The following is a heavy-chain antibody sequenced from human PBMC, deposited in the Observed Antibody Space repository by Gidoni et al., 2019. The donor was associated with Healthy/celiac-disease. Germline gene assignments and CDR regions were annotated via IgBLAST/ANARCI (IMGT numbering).Heavy chain of an antibody. D-gene: IGHD6-19*01. J-gene: IGHJ4*02. Sequence: SSISSSSSYIYYADSVKGRFTISRDNAKNSLYLQMNSLRAEDTAVYYCARDFPQWLVLGESGYWGQGTLVTVSS. CDR2: ISSSSSYI. CDR3: ARDFPQWLVLGESGY. V-gene: IGHV3-21*01.